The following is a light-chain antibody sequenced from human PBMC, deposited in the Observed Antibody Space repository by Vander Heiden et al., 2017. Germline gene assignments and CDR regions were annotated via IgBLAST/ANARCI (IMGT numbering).Light chain of an antibody. CDR2: LGS. CDR3: MQALQTPPT. Sequence: DIATTQSLLSLPVTPGESASISCRSSKSLLYSNGYKYLDWYLQKPGQAPQLLIYLGSNRASGVPDRFSGSGSGTDFTLKISRVEAEDVGVYYCMQALQTPPTFGQGTRLEIK. J-gene: IGKJ5*01. V-gene: IGKV2-28*01. CDR1: KSLLYSNGYKY.